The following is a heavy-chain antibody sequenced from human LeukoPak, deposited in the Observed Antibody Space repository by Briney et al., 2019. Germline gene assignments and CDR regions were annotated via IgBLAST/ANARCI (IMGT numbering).Heavy chain of an antibody. D-gene: IGHD3-9*01. J-gene: IGHJ3*02. CDR3: ARERGEYDIDAFDI. Sequence: SGTLSLTCAVSGGSISSGGYSWSWIRQPPGKGLEWIGYIYHSGSTYYNPSLKSRVTISVDRSKNQFSLKLSSVTAADTAVYYCARERGEYDIDAFDIWGQGTMVTVSA. CDR2: IYHSGST. CDR1: GGSISSGGYS. V-gene: IGHV4-30-2*01.